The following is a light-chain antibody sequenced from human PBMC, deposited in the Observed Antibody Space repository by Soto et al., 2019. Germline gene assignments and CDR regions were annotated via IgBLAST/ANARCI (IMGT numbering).Light chain of an antibody. CDR3: SSYSTSSPYV. Sequence: QSVLTQPASVSGSPGQSITISCTGTSSDVGGYNYVSWYQHHPGKAPKLIIYEVTNRPSGVSHRFSGSKSGNTASLTISGLQAEDEADYYCSSYSTSSPYVFGTGTKLTVL. CDR2: EVT. V-gene: IGLV2-14*01. J-gene: IGLJ1*01. CDR1: SSDVGGYNY.